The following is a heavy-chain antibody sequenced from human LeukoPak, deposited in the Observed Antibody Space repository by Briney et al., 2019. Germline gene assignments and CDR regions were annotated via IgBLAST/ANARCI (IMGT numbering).Heavy chain of an antibody. CDR1: GFTFSTCW. D-gene: IGHD3-10*01. Sequence: PGGSLRLSCAASGFTFSTCWMSWVRQAPGKGLEWVANIKQDGGEKYYVDSVQGRFTISRDNAENSLYLQMNSLRADDTAFYYCARPLLYYYGSETYFWFDPWGQGTLVTVSS. J-gene: IGHJ5*02. CDR3: ARPLLYYYGSETYFWFDP. CDR2: IKQDGGEK. V-gene: IGHV3-7*01.